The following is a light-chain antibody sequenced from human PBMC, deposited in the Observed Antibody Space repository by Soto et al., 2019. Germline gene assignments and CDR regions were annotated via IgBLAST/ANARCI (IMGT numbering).Light chain of an antibody. V-gene: IGKV1-9*01. J-gene: IGKJ4*01. CDR3: QQLNGYPLT. CDR1: QGISSY. Sequence: DIQLTQSPSFLSASVGDIVTITCRASQGISSYLAWYQQKPGKAPKLLIYLASTLQSGVPSRFSGSGSGTDCTLTISSLQPEDFATYYCQQLNGYPLTFGGGTKVEIK. CDR2: LAS.